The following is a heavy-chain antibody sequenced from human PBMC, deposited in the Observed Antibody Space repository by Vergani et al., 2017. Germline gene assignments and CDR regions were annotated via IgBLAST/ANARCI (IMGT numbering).Heavy chain of an antibody. CDR3: ARDIAVAGTYYYGMDV. J-gene: IGHJ6*04. D-gene: IGHD6-19*01. CDR2: IIPIFGTA. V-gene: IGHV1-69*13. Sequence: QVQLVQSGAEVKKPGSSVKVSCKASGGTFSSCAISWVRQAPGQGLEWMGRIIPIFGTANHAQKFQGRVTITADESTSTAYMELSSLRSEDTAVYYCARDIAVAGTYYYGMDVWGKGTTVTVSS. CDR1: GGTFSSCA.